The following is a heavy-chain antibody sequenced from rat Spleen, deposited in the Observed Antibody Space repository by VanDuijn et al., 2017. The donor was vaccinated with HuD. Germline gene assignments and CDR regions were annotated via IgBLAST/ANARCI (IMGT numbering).Heavy chain of an antibody. D-gene: IGHD1-4*01. CDR2: ISPSGVT. J-gene: IGHJ3*01. Sequence: EVQLVESGGDLVQPGRSLKLSCAASGFTFSNYDMAWVRQDSTKGLEWVASISPSGVTYYRDSVRGRFTISSDNTKTTLYLRMDSLRSEDTATYYCTRHDYPGVATNWFAYWGQGTLVTVSS. CDR3: TRHDYPGVATNWFAY. V-gene: IGHV5S23*01. CDR1: GFTFSNYD.